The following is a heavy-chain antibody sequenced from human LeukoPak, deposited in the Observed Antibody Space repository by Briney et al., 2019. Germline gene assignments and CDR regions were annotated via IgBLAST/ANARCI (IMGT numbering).Heavy chain of an antibody. CDR1: GGSISSYY. J-gene: IGHJ6*02. Sequence: PSETLSLTCTVSGGSISSYYWSWIRQPPGKGLEWIGYIYYSGSTNYNPSLKSRVTISVDTSKNQFSLKLSSVTAADTAVYYCARHYRGSGSIYGMDVWGQGTTVTVS. CDR2: IYYSGST. D-gene: IGHD3-10*01. V-gene: IGHV4-59*01. CDR3: ARHYRGSGSIYGMDV.